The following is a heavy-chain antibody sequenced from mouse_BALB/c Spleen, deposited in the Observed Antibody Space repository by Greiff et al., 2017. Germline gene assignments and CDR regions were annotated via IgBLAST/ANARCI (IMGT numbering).Heavy chain of an antibody. CDR3: AGARGYGNYFDY. CDR2: ISSGSSTI. CDR1: GFTFSSFG. D-gene: IGHD2-10*02. J-gene: IGHJ2*01. V-gene: IGHV5-17*02. Sequence: EVKLLESGGGLVQPGGSRKLSCAASGFTFSSFGMHWVRQAPEKGLEWVAYISSGSSTIYYADTVKGRFTIARDNPKNTLFLQMASLKSEDTAIYYSAGARGYGNYFDYWGQGTTVTVSS.